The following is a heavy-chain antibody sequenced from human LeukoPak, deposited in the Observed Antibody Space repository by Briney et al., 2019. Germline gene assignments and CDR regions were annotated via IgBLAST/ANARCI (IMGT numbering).Heavy chain of an antibody. Sequence: GASVKVSCKASGYTFTSYYMHWVRQALGQGLEWMGIINPSGGSTSYAQKFQGRVTMTRDTSTSTVYMELSSLRSEDTAVYYCASFNSGYDYLGRTPLRWGQGTLVTVSS. CDR2: INPSGGST. CDR1: GYTFTSYY. V-gene: IGHV1-46*01. J-gene: IGHJ4*02. CDR3: ASFNSGYDYLGRTPLR. D-gene: IGHD5-12*01.